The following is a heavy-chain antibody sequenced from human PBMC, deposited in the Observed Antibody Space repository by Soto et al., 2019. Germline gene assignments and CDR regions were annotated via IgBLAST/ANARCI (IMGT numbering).Heavy chain of an antibody. CDR2: INHSGST. V-gene: IGHV4-34*01. CDR1: GGSFSGYY. D-gene: IGHD3-22*01. Sequence: PSETLSLTCAVYGGSFSGYYWIWIRQPPGKGLEWIGEINHSGSTNYNPSLKSRVTISVDTSKNQFSLKLSSVTAADTAVYYCARNPRYYYDSKSLGYYYGMDVWGQGTTVTVSS. J-gene: IGHJ6*02. CDR3: ARNPRYYYDSKSLGYYYGMDV.